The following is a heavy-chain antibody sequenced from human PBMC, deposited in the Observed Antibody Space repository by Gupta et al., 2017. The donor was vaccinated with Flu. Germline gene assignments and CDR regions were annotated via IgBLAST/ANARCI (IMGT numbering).Heavy chain of an antibody. D-gene: IGHD2-2*01. CDR2: INPNSDGT. V-gene: IGHV1-2*02. J-gene: IGHJ4*02. CDR3: ARGTPTSYQPLDY. CDR1: GYTFTGSY. Sequence: QVQLVQSGAEVKKPGASVQVSCKAYGYTFTGSYMHWVRQAPGQGLEWMGWINPNSDGTNYAQKFQGRVTMTRDTSISTAYMELSRLRSDDTAVYYCARGTPTSYQPLDYWGQGTLVTVSS.